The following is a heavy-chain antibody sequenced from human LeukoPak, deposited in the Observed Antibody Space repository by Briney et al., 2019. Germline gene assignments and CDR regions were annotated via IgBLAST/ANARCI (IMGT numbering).Heavy chain of an antibody. D-gene: IGHD2-21*01. CDR3: TASRILDY. CDR1: GFTFSTYW. V-gene: IGHV3-74*01. Sequence: PGGSLRLSCAASGFTFSTYWMYWVRQAPGKGLVWVSRTTSDGSTTTYADSVKGRFTITRDNAKNRVYLQMNSLRDEDTAVYYWTASRILDYWGQGTLVTVSS. J-gene: IGHJ4*02. CDR2: TTSDGSTT.